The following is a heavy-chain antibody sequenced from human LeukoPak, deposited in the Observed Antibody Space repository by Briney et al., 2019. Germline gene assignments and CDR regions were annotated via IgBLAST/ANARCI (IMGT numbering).Heavy chain of an antibody. J-gene: IGHJ4*02. Sequence: GYTFTGYYXXXXXXAXXXXXXXXXWINPNSGGTNYAQKFQGRVTMTRDTSISTAYMELSRLRSDDTAVYYCARDRRPGIAVAVGYWGQGTLVTVSS. CDR2: INPNSGGT. CDR1: GYTFTGYY. D-gene: IGHD6-19*01. CDR3: ARDRRPGIAVAVGY. V-gene: IGHV1-2*02.